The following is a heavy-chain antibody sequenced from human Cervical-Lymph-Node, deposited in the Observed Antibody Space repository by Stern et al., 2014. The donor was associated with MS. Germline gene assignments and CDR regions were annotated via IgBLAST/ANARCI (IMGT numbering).Heavy chain of an antibody. CDR1: GYTFTSYD. CDR2: MHPNSGNT. D-gene: IGHD3-16*01. Sequence: QMQLVQSGAEVKKPGASVKVSCKASGYTFTSYDINWVRQATGQGLEWMGWMHPNSGNTRYGANFQGSATMTSISTITTVSTERRSLRSDDTGVYYCARGRVDLIRALGIWGQGTMVTVSS. V-gene: IGHV1-8*01. J-gene: IGHJ3*02. CDR3: ARGRVDLIRALGI.